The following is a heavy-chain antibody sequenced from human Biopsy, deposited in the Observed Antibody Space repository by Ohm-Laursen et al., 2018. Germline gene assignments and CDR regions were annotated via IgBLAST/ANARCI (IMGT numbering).Heavy chain of an antibody. Sequence: TQTLTLTRPFSGFSLSARGMCVSWIRQAPGKALEWLARVDWDDYKDYSASLQTKLSISKDTSNDQVVLTVNNVDPADTATYYCARTPILIVSAGLVYRHRRHLQGMDVWGQGIAVTVS. CDR1: GFSLSARGMC. CDR3: ARTPILIVSAGLVYRHRRHLQGMDV. J-gene: IGHJ6*02. V-gene: IGHV2-70*11. CDR2: VDWDDYK. D-gene: IGHD6-13*01.